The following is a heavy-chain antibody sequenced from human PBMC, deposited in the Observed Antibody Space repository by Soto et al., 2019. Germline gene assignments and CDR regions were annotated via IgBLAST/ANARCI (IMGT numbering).Heavy chain of an antibody. D-gene: IGHD1-26*01. CDR2: ISGSGDST. CDR1: GFTFSSYA. J-gene: IGHJ4*02. V-gene: IGHV3-23*01. CDR3: ARRGSGSYYDY. Sequence: EVQLLESGGGLVQPGGSLRLSCAASGFTFSSYAMRWVRQAPGKGLEWVSAISGSGDSTYYADSAKGRFTVSRDTSKNTLYLQMNSLRAEDTAVYYCARRGSGSYYDYWGQGTLVTVSS.